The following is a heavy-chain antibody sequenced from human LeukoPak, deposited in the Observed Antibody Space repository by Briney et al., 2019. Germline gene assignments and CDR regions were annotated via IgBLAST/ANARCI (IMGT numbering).Heavy chain of an antibody. CDR3: AREGSSGSYYRAFDY. D-gene: IGHD1-26*01. Sequence: GGSLRLSCAASGFTVSSNYMSWVRQAPGKGLEWVSVIYSGGSTYYADSVKGRFTISRDNSKNTLYLQMNSLRAEDTAVYYCAREGSSGSYYRAFDYWGQGTLVTVSS. CDR2: IYSGGST. J-gene: IGHJ4*02. CDR1: GFTVSSNY. V-gene: IGHV3-53*01.